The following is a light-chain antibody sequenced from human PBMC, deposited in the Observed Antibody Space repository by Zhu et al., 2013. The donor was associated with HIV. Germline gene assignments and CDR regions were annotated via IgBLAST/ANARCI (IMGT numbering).Light chain of an antibody. J-gene: IGKJ1*01. CDR3: QHYHNWPPWT. CDR2: GAS. CDR1: QSVGTN. V-gene: IGKV3D-15*01. Sequence: EIVMTQSPASMSVSAGERATFSCRASQSVGTNVAWYQQKPGQAPRLLVYGASSRATGIPDRFSGSGSGTDFTLTISRLEPEDFALYYCQHYHNWPPWTFGQGTKVEI.